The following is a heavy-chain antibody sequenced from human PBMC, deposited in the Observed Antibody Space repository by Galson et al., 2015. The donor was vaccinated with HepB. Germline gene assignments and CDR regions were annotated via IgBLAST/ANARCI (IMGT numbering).Heavy chain of an antibody. Sequence: SLRLSCAASGVTLSSYTMNWVRQTPGKELQWISYISTNGATIHYADSVKGRFTVARDNARNSISLQMNSLRAEDTAVYYCARIGYSGYDHLDYWGQGTLVSVAS. CDR2: ISTNGATI. J-gene: IGHJ4*02. V-gene: IGHV3-48*04. D-gene: IGHD5-12*01. CDR3: ARIGYSGYDHLDY. CDR1: GVTLSSYT.